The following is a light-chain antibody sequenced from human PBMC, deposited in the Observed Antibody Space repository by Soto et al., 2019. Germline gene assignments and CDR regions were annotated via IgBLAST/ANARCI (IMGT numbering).Light chain of an antibody. CDR1: SSNIGAGYD. V-gene: IGLV1-40*01. Sequence: QSVLTQPPSVSGAPGQRVTISCTGSSSNIGAGYDVHWYQQLPGTAPKLLIYGNSNRPSGVPDRFSGSKSGYTASLTISGLQAEDEADYYCCSYAGSSTVVFGGGTKLTVL. CDR3: CSYAGSSTVV. CDR2: GNS. J-gene: IGLJ2*01.